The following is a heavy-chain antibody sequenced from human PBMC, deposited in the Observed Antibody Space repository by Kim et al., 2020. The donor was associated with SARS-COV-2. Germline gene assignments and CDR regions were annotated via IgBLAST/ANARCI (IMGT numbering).Heavy chain of an antibody. D-gene: IGHD3-10*01. J-gene: IGHJ2*01. CDR1: GGSFSGFY. CDR3: ARRLSHISGSGRHYCDL. V-gene: IGHV4-34*01. Sequence: SETLSLTCAVYGGSFSGFYWSWIRQPPGRGLEWIGEINHSGRTNYNPSLKSRVTISVDTSKNQFSLKLTAGNAADTAIYYCARRLSHISGSGRHYCDLW. CDR2: INHSGRT.